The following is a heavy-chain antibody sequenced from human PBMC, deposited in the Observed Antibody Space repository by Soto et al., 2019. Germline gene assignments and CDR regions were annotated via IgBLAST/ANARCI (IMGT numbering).Heavy chain of an antibody. CDR1: GGTFSSYA. D-gene: IGHD2-2*02. CDR2: IIPIFGTA. Sequence: QVPLVQSGAEVKKPGSSVKVSCKASGGTFSSYAIIWVRQAPGQGLEWMGGIIPIFGTANYAQKFQGRVTITADESTSTAYMELSSLRSEDTAVYYCARDIVVVPAAIYYYYYGMDVWGQGTTVTVSS. CDR3: ARDIVVVPAAIYYYYYGMDV. J-gene: IGHJ6*02. V-gene: IGHV1-69*01.